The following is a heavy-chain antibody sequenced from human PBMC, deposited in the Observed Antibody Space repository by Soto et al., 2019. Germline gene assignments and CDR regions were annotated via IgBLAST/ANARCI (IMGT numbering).Heavy chain of an antibody. J-gene: IGHJ4*02. CDR3: SRGCPCGLGYCSNGACFPNDF. V-gene: IGHV3-49*03. CDR2: VRTYAYGETT. D-gene: IGHD2-8*01. Sequence: PGGSLRLSCTTSGFTFGDYAMSWFRQTPGKGLEWVGFVRTYAYGETTEYAASVKGRFTVGRDNSRSTAYLHMSGLRTEDTAVYFCSRGCPCGLGYCSNGACFPNDFWGQGTLVTVSS. CDR1: GFTFGDYA.